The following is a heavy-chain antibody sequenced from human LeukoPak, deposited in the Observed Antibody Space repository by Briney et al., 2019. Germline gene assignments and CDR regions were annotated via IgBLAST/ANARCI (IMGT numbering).Heavy chain of an antibody. CDR2: ISGSGGST. CDR3: AKGEARALVVGEILGAFDI. V-gene: IGHV3-23*01. CDR1: GFTFRNYA. Sequence: GGSLRLSCAASGFTFRNYAMNWVRQATGKGLEWVSAISGSGGSTYYADSVKGRFTISRDNSKNTLYLQMNSLRAEDTAVYYCAKGEARALVVGEILGAFDIWGQGTMVTVSS. J-gene: IGHJ3*02. D-gene: IGHD2-21*01.